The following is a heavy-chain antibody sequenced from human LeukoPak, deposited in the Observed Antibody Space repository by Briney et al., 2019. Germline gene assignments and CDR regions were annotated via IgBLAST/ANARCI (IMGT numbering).Heavy chain of an antibody. Sequence: SQTLSLTCTVSGGSISSGDYYWSWIRQPPGKGLEWIGYIYYSGSTYYNPSLKSRVTISVDTSKNQFSPKLSSVTAADTAVYYCASAKYYDFWSGYDYWGQGTLVTVSS. D-gene: IGHD3-3*01. V-gene: IGHV4-30-4*08. CDR2: IYYSGST. J-gene: IGHJ4*02. CDR3: ASAKYYDFWSGYDY. CDR1: GGSISSGDYY.